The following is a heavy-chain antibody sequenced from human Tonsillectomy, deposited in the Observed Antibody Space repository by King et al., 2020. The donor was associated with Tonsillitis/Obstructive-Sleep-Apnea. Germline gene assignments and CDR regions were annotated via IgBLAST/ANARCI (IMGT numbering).Heavy chain of an antibody. CDR1: GYTFTTYT. D-gene: IGHD3-10*01. V-gene: IGHV1-3*04. J-gene: IGHJ4*02. CDR2: INTGYGDT. CDR3: ARGPYLFGELDY. Sequence: QLVQSGAEVKKPGASVKVSCKGSGYTFTTYTIHWVRQAPGQSLEWMGWINTGYGDTKYSQTFQDRVTITRDTSATTVYMEMSSLRSQDTAVYFCARGPYLFGELDYWGQGSLVTVSS.